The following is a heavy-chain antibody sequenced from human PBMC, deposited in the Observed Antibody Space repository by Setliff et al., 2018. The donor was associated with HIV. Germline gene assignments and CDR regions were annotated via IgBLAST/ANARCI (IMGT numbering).Heavy chain of an antibody. D-gene: IGHD1-26*01. V-gene: IGHV4-59*11. CDR1: GGSISVHY. CDR2: MYASGST. CDR3: ARGPSGTYYREFDF. J-gene: IGHJ4*02. Sequence: SETLSLTCTASGGSISVHYWSWLRQPPGKGLEWIGYMYASGSTDYNPSLKSRVTISVDRFRNQFSLQLRSVTAADTAVYYCARGPSGTYYREFDFWGQGTLVTVSS.